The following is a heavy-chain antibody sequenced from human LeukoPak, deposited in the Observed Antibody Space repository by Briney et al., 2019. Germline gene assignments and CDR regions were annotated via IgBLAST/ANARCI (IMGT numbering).Heavy chain of an antibody. D-gene: IGHD3-22*01. CDR3: ARLEITMIEASPYDAFDI. CDR2: IIPIFDTA. V-gene: IGHV1-69*05. CDR1: GGTFSSYA. J-gene: IGHJ3*02. Sequence: SVKVSCKASGGTFSSYAISWVRQAPGQGLEWVGGIIPIFDTANYAQKFQGRVTITTDESTSTAYMELSSLRSEDTAVYYCARLEITMIEASPYDAFDIWGQGTMVTVSS.